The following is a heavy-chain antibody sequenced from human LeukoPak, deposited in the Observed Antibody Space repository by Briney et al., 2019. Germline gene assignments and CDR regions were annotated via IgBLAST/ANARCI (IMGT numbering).Heavy chain of an antibody. Sequence: PSETLSLTCTVSGGSISSYYWGWIRQPAGKGLEWIGRIYTSGSTNYNPSLKSRVTMSVDTSKNQFSLKLSSVTAADTVVYYCAREICGSCESFADYYYGMDVWGQGTTVTVSS. CDR1: GGSISSYY. V-gene: IGHV4-4*07. CDR2: IYTSGST. CDR3: AREICGSCESFADYYYGMDV. D-gene: IGHD2-15*01. J-gene: IGHJ6*02.